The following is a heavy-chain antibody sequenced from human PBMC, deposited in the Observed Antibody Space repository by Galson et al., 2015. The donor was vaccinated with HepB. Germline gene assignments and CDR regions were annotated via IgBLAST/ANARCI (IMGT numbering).Heavy chain of an antibody. Sequence: SVKVSCKASGGTSSIYGFSWVRQAPGQGLEWVGGIIPIFTMTNYAQKFQGRVTITAGKSTNMAYMELSSLSSEDTAVYYCARDLYCTTTSCYNAEGAQLAGWFDSWGQGTLVIVSS. CDR2: IIPIFTMT. J-gene: IGHJ5*01. CDR1: GGTSSIYG. V-gene: IGHV1-69*10. D-gene: IGHD2-2*02. CDR3: ARDLYCTTTSCYNAEGAQLAGWFDS.